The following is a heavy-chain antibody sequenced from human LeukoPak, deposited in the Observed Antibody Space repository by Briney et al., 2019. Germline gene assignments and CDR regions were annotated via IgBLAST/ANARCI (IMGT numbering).Heavy chain of an antibody. CDR2: IYTSGST. CDR1: GGSISSYY. V-gene: IGHV4-4*07. CDR3: ARDSLEFRDFDI. Sequence: PSETLSLTCSVSGGSISSYYWSWIRQPAGKGLEWIGRIYTSGSTNYNPSLKSRVTMSVDTSKDQISLNLSSVTAADTAVYYCARDSLEFRDFDIWGQGTMITVSS. D-gene: IGHD1-1*01. J-gene: IGHJ3*02.